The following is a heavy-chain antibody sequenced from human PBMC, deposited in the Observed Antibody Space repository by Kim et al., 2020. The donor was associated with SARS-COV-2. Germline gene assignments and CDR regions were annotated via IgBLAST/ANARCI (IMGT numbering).Heavy chain of an antibody. Sequence: GGSLRLSCAASGFTFSTYWMHWVRQAPGKGLVWVSLIKRDGSPTYYADSAKGRFTISRDNAKNTLYLQMNSLRAEDTAVYYCRYTTMARGIDDWGHGTL. V-gene: IGHV3-74*01. CDR2: IKRDGSPT. CDR3: RYTTMARGIDD. D-gene: IGHD5-18*01. CDR1: GFTFSTYW. J-gene: IGHJ4*01.